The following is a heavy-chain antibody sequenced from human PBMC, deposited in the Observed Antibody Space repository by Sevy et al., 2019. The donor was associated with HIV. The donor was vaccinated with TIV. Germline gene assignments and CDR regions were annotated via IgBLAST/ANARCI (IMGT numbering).Heavy chain of an antibody. Sequence: GGSLRLSCAVSGFTFSSYTMNWVRQAPGKGLEWVSSISSSSSYIYYAYPVKGRFTISRDNAKNSLYLQMNSLRAEDTAVYYCAREEEDYVWGTSRDLTFFDYWGQGTLVTVSS. CDR2: ISSSSSYI. CDR1: GFTFSSYT. J-gene: IGHJ4*02. CDR3: AREEEDYVWGTSRDLTFFDY. D-gene: IGHD3-16*02. V-gene: IGHV3-21*01.